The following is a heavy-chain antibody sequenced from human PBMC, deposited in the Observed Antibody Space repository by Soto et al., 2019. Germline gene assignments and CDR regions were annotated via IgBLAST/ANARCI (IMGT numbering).Heavy chain of an antibody. J-gene: IGHJ5*02. V-gene: IGHV1-8*01. CDR1: GYTCTSYD. CDR2: MNPNSGNT. D-gene: IGHD4-17*01. Sequence: QVQLVQSGAEVKKPGASVKVSCKASGYTCTSYDINWVRQATGQGLEYLGWMNPNSGNTGYVQKFQGRVTMTWDSSITTAYMELSSLRSEDTAVYFCARGVKYGAYSRWFDPWGQGTLVTVSS. CDR3: ARGVKYGAYSRWFDP.